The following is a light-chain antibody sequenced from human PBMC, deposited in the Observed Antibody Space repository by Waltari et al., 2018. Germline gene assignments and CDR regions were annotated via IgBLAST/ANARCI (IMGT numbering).Light chain of an antibody. CDR3: QHRYSTPRT. CDR2: AAS. CDR1: QCISSY. V-gene: IGKV1-39*01. Sequence: DIQITQDPSSLSASVGDRVTITCRSSQCISSYLYWYQQKPGKAPKRLIYAASSLQSGVSSRVSGSGSGTDVTLTISSLQTEDFATYDCQHRYSTPRTFSQGTKLEIK. J-gene: IGKJ2*01.